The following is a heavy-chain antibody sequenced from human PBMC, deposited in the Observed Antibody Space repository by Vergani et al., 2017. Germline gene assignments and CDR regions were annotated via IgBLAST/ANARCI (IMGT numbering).Heavy chain of an antibody. D-gene: IGHD6-6*01. V-gene: IGHV1-18*01. CDR3: ARDLQWDSISEPGGN. Sequence: QVQLVQSGAEVKKPGASVKVSCKASGYTFTSYGISWVRQAPGQGLEWMGRISAYNGNTNYAQKLEGRGTMTTDTSTSTAYMELRSLRSDDTAVYYCARDLQWDSISEPGGNWGQGTLVTVSS. CDR2: ISAYNGNT. J-gene: IGHJ4*02. CDR1: GYTFTSYG.